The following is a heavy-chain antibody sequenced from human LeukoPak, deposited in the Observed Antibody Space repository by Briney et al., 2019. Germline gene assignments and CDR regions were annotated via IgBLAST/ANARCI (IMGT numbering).Heavy chain of an antibody. Sequence: GGSLRLSCTASGFTFGDYAMSWVRQAPGKGLEWVGFIRSKAYGGTTEYAASVKGRFTISRDDSKSIAYLQMNSLKTEDTAVYYCTSARYYRRFDYWGQGTLVTVSS. J-gene: IGHJ4*02. CDR3: TSARYYRRFDY. D-gene: IGHD1-14*01. V-gene: IGHV3-49*04. CDR2: IRSKAYGGTT. CDR1: GFTFGDYA.